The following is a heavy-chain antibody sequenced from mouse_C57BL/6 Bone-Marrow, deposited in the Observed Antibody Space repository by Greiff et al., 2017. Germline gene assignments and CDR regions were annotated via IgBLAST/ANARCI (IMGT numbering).Heavy chain of an antibody. V-gene: IGHV1-19*01. CDR1: GYTFTDYY. D-gene: IGHD2-5*01. CDR3: ARYYYSNYWYFDV. J-gene: IGHJ1*03. Sequence: EVQLQESGPVLVKPGASVKMSCKASGYTFTDYYMNWVKQSHGKSLEWIGVINPYNGGTSYNQKFKGKATLTVDKSSSTAYMELNSLTSEDSAVYYCARYYYSNYWYFDVWGTGTTVTVSS. CDR2: INPYNGGT.